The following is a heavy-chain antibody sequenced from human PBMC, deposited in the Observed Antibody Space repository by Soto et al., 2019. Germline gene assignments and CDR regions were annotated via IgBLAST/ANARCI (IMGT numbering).Heavy chain of an antibody. J-gene: IGHJ6*02. Sequence: GGSLRLSCAASGFTFSSYAMHWVRQAPGKGLEWVAVISYDGSNKYYADSVKGRFTISRDNSKNTLYLQMNSLRAEDTAVYYCARESLGYCSSTSCRSYYYYYYGMDVWGQGTTVTVSS. D-gene: IGHD2-2*01. CDR1: GFTFSSYA. V-gene: IGHV3-30-3*01. CDR2: ISYDGSNK. CDR3: ARESLGYCSSTSCRSYYYYYYGMDV.